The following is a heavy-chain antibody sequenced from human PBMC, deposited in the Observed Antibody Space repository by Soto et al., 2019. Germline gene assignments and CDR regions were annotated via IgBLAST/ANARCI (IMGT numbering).Heavy chain of an antibody. CDR2: IYSGGST. CDR3: ARDDSSGYYNY. D-gene: IGHD3-22*01. J-gene: IGHJ4*02. Sequence: PGGSLRLSCAASRFTVSSNYMSWVRQAPGKGLEWVSVIYSGGSTYYADSVKGRFTISRDNSKNTLYLQMNSLRAEDTAVYYCARDDSSGYYNYWGQRTLVTVSS. CDR1: RFTVSSNY. V-gene: IGHV3-53*01.